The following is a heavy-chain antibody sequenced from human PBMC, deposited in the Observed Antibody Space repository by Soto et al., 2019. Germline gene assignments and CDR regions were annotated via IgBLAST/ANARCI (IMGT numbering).Heavy chain of an antibody. D-gene: IGHD2-15*01. CDR2: IWYDGSNK. J-gene: IGHJ6*02. V-gene: IGHV3-33*01. CDR1: GFTFSSYG. CDR3: AGKIVAPNPYYYYGMDV. Sequence: PGGSLRLSCAASGFTFSSYGMHWVRQAPGKGLEWVAVIWYDGSNKYYADSVKGRFTISRDNSKNTLYLQMNSLRAEDKAVYYCAGKIVAPNPYYYYGMDVLGQVTTVTVSS.